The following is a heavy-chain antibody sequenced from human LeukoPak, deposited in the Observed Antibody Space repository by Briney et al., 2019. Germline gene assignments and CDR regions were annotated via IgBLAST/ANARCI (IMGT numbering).Heavy chain of an antibody. Sequence: ASVKVSCKASGYTFTSYDINWVRQATGQGLEWMGWMNPNSGNTGYAQKFQGRVTMTRNTSISTAYKELSSLRSEDTAVYYCARGSHYYDSSGYYYNAFDIWGQGTMVTVSS. D-gene: IGHD3-22*01. CDR3: ARGSHYYDSSGYYYNAFDI. CDR2: MNPNSGNT. J-gene: IGHJ3*02. V-gene: IGHV1-8*01. CDR1: GYTFTSYD.